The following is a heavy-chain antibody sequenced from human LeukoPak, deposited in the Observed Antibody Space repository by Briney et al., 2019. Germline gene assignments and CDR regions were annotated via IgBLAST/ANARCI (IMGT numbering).Heavy chain of an antibody. J-gene: IGHJ5*02. CDR3: ARGHRTTIFGVVSLYNWFDP. Sequence: SETLSLTCAVYGGSFSGYYWSWIRRPPGKGLEWIGEINHSGSTNYNPSLKSRVTISVDTSKNQFSLKLSSVTAADTAVYYCARGHRTTIFGVVSLYNWFDPWGQGTLVTVSS. CDR1: GGSFSGYY. CDR2: INHSGST. D-gene: IGHD3-3*01. V-gene: IGHV4-34*01.